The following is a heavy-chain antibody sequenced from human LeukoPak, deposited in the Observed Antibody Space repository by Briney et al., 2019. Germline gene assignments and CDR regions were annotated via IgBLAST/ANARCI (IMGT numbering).Heavy chain of an antibody. D-gene: IGHD5-18*01. CDR1: GGSISSGGYY. J-gene: IGHJ4*02. CDR2: IYYSGST. Sequence: SQTLSLTCTVSGGSISSGGYYWSWIRQHPGKGLEWIGYIYYSGSTYYNPSLKSRVTISVDTSKNQFSLKLSSVTAADTAVYYCARAGEAMKYRRLPFDYWGQGTLVTVSS. V-gene: IGHV4-31*03. CDR3: ARAGEAMKYRRLPFDY.